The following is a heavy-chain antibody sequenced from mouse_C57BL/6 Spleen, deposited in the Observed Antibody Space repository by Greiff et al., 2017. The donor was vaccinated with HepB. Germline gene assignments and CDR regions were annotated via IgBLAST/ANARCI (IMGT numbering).Heavy chain of an antibody. V-gene: IGHV1-81*01. D-gene: IGHD1-1*01. CDR2: IYPRSGNT. J-gene: IGHJ1*03. CDR3: ARPPHYYGSSYGYFDV. CDR1: GYTFTSYG. Sequence: VQLQQSGAELARPGASVKLSCKASGYTFTSYGISWVKQRTGQGLEWIGEIYPRSGNTYYNKKFKGKATLTADKSSSTAYMELRSLTSEDSAVYFCARPPHYYGSSYGYFDVWGTGTTVTVSS.